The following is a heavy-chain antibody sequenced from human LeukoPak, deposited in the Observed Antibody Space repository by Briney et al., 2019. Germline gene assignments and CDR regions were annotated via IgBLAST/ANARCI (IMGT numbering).Heavy chain of an antibody. CDR3: ARSLIPVVATNWFDP. CDR1: GGSFSGYY. D-gene: IGHD2-2*01. J-gene: IGHJ5*02. Sequence: SETLSLTCAVYGGSFSGYYWSWIRQPPGKGLEWIGEINHSGSTNYNPSLKSRVTISVDTSKNQFSLKLSSVTAADTAVYYCARSLIPVVATNWFDPWGQGTLVTVSS. CDR2: INHSGST. V-gene: IGHV4-34*01.